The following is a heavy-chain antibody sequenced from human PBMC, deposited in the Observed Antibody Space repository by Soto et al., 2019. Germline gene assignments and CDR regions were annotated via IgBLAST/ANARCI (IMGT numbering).Heavy chain of an antibody. Sequence: QVQLGQSGAEVMKPGASVKVSCKASGYTFTNYGISWVRQAPGQVLEWVGWMSGHNGNTDYAQNLQGRVTMTTDTSKNTAYMELRSLRSDDTAVSYCARARYCSDGSCYSGAFDYWGQGTLVTVSS. V-gene: IGHV1-18*01. D-gene: IGHD2-15*01. CDR1: GYTFTNYG. J-gene: IGHJ4*02. CDR2: MSGHNGNT. CDR3: ARARYCSDGSCYSGAFDY.